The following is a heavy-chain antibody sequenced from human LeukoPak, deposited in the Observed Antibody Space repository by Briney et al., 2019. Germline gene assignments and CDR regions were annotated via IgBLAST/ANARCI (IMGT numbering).Heavy chain of an antibody. V-gene: IGHV4-59*12. CDR2: IYYSGST. J-gene: IGHJ4*02. CDR3: ARVRRDISTGYYPSYFDF. Sequence: SETLSLTCTVSGGSISSYYWSWIRQPPGKGLEWIGYIYYSGSTNYNPSLKSRVTISVDTSKDQFSLNLNSVTAADTAVYYCARVRRDISTGYYPSYFDFWGPGTLVTVSS. CDR1: GGSISSYY. D-gene: IGHD3-9*01.